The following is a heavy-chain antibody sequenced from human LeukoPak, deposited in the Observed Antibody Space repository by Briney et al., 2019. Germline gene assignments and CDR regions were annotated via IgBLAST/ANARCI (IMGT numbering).Heavy chain of an antibody. CDR1: GFTFSSYG. V-gene: IGHV1-18*01. J-gene: IGHJ4*02. D-gene: IGHD3-22*01. CDR2: ISVYNGNT. Sequence: PGGSLRLSCAASGFTFSSYGLSWVRQAPGQGLEWMGWISVYNGNTNYAQKLQGRVTMTTDTSTSTAYMELRSLRSDDTAVYYCARSLTMIVINALDYWGQGTLVTVSS. CDR3: ARSLTMIVINALDY.